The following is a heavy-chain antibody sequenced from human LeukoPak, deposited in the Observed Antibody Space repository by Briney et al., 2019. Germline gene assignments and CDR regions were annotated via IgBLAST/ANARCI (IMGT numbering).Heavy chain of an antibody. J-gene: IGHJ4*02. CDR1: GFTFRSYD. V-gene: IGHV3-13*01. CDR2: IGTAGDT. D-gene: IGHD3-22*01. CDR3: ARGRFYDSSGSDFDF. Sequence: GGSLRLSCAASGFTFRSYDMHWVRHPTGKGLEWVSAIGTAGDTFYPGSVKGQFTISREDDKNSLYLQMNSLRAGDTAVYYCARGRFYDSSGSDFDFWGQGTQVTVSS.